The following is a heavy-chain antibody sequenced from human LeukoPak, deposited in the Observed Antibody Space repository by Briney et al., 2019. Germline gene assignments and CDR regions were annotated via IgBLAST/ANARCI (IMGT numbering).Heavy chain of an antibody. CDR2: LSKSEST. CDR3: ARFHSGPSGWYVLWYFDL. Sequence: SETLSLTCTLSGDSLSSYYWSWIRHPPGKGLEWTGYLSKSESTNYNSSLKSRVTMSVATSNDQFFLNLSSVTAADTAVYHCARFHSGPSGWYVLWYFDLWGRGTLVTVSS. J-gene: IGHJ2*01. V-gene: IGHV4-4*09. D-gene: IGHD6-19*01. CDR1: GDSLSSYY.